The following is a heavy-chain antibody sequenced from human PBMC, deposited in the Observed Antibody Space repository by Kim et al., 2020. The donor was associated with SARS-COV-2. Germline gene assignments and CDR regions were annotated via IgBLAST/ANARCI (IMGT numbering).Heavy chain of an antibody. J-gene: IGHJ4*02. CDR1: GFTFSDYA. Sequence: GGSLRLSCAGSGFTFSDYAMHWVRRAPGKGLEYVSATTRSGGGSFYADSVEGRFTISRDNSKNTLYLQMNRLRLEDTSVYYCGRYGRKCGGVLWGEGTLVILSS. D-gene: IGHD3-16*01. CDR2: TTRSGGGS. V-gene: IGHV3-64*04. CDR3: GRYGRKCGGVL.